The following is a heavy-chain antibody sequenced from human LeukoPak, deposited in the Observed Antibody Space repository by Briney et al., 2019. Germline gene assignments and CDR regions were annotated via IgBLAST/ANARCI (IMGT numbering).Heavy chain of an antibody. CDR3: AKGNTDYDFWSGPTYNWFDP. V-gene: IGHV3-23*01. CDR1: GFTFSSYA. Sequence: PGASLRRSCAASGFTFSSYAMSWVRQAPGKGLEWVSALSGSGGSTYYADSVKGRFTISRDNSKNTLYLQMNSLRAEDTAVYYCAKGNTDYDFWSGPTYNWFDPWGQGTLVTVSS. D-gene: IGHD3-3*01. CDR2: LSGSGGST. J-gene: IGHJ5*02.